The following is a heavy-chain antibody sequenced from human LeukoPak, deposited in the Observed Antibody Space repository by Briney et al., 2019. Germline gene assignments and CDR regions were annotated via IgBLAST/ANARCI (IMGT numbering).Heavy chain of an antibody. CDR2: IYWDGDD. Sequence: SGPTLVKPTQTLTLTCTFSGFSLSTTGVGVGWIRQPPGNAPEWLSLIYWDGDDRYTPSLKSRLTITKDTSKNQVVLIMTNMHPVDTATYYCVRLNGYPRRWFDPWGQGTLVTVSS. V-gene: IGHV2-5*02. CDR1: GFSLSTTGVG. CDR3: VRLNGYPRRWFDP. D-gene: IGHD3-22*01. J-gene: IGHJ5*02.